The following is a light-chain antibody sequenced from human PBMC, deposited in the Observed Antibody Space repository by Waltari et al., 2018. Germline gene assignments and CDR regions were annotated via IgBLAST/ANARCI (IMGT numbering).Light chain of an antibody. CDR2: GAS. J-gene: IGKJ1*01. CDR3: QQYNDWPPWT. V-gene: IGKV3-15*01. Sequence: DIVFTQSPATLSLSPGERATLSCRASQHINMNLAWYQQKPGQAPRLLFYGASTRESGVPARFSGSGSGTEFTLTISSLQSEDFGLYYCQQYNDWPPWTFGQGTKV. CDR1: QHINMN.